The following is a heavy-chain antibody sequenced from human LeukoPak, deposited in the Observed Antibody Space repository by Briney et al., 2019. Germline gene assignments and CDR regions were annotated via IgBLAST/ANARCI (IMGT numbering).Heavy chain of an antibody. Sequence: PSETLSLTCTVSGDSISSGSHYWSWIRQPAGKGLEWLGRIYTSGHTIYNPSLQSRVTMSFDTSKNQFSLKLSSVTAADTAVYYCASLRGEYQASYFDYWGQGTLVTVSS. V-gene: IGHV4-61*02. CDR1: GDSISSGSHY. CDR2: IYTSGHT. CDR3: ASLRGEYQASYFDY. J-gene: IGHJ4*02. D-gene: IGHD6-6*01.